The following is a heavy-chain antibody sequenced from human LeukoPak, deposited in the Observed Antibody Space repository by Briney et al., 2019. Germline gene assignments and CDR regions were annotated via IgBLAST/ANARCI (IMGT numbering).Heavy chain of an antibody. J-gene: IGHJ5*02. V-gene: IGHV5-51*01. Sequence: GESLKISCKGSGYRFTSYWIGWVRQIPGKGLEWMAIIYPADSDIRYSPSFQGHVTFSADKSISTAYLQWSSLEASDTAIYYCARQGTWMSFWFDPWGQGTLVTVSS. CDR3: ARQGTWMSFWFDP. D-gene: IGHD1-1*01. CDR2: IYPADSDI. CDR1: GYRFTSYW.